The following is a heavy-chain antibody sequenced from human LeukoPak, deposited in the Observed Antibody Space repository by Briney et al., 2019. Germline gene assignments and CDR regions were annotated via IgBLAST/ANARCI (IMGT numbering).Heavy chain of an antibody. D-gene: IGHD2-2*01. V-gene: IGHV4-39*07. CDR1: GGSISSSTSY. CDR2: IYHSGNT. CDR3: ARVCSSASCYFHLDY. J-gene: IGHJ4*02. Sequence: PSETLSLTCTVSGGSISSSTSYWGWIRQPPGKGLEWIGSIYHSGNTYYNPSLKSRVTISVDTSKNQFSLKLSSVTAADTAVYYCARVCSSASCYFHLDYWGQGTLVTVSS.